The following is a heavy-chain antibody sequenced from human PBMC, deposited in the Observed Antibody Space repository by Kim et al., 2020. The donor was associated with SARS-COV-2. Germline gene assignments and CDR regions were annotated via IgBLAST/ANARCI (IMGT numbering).Heavy chain of an antibody. V-gene: IGHV3-64*02. J-gene: IGHJ3*02. D-gene: IGHD3-22*01. CDR2: ISSSADST. CDR3: ARSMSRNPDDALDI. Sequence: GGSLRLSCAASGYIFSNYAMHWVRQAPGKGLEYVSAISSSADSTYYVDSVKGRFTISRDNSKNTLYLQMGGLRTEEMAVYYCARSMSRNPDDALDIWGQG. CDR1: GYIFSNYA.